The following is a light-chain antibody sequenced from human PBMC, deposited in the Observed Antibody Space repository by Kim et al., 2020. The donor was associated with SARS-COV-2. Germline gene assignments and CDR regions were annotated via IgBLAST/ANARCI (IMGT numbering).Light chain of an antibody. CDR2: RNN. CDR1: SNNVGNQG. J-gene: IGLJ3*02. CDR3: SAWDSSLSTWV. Sequence: TATLTCTGDSNNVGNQGAAWLQQHQGHPPRLLSYRNNNRPSGISERFSASRSGTTASLTITGLQPEDEADYYCSAWDSSLSTWVFGGGTQLTVL. V-gene: IGLV10-54*01.